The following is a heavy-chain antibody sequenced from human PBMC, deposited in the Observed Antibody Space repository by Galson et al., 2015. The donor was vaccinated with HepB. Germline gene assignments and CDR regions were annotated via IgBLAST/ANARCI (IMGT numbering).Heavy chain of an antibody. CDR3: ARQKGEMSGQDV. CDR2: INPNSGGT. J-gene: IGHJ6*02. CDR1: GYTFTGHF. Sequence: SVKVSCKASGYTFTGHFLHWVRQAPGQGLGWMGRINPNSGGTYYAQRFQGRVTMTRDTSLSTAYMELSRLRSDDTAVYYCARQKGEMSGQDVWGQGTTVSVSS. D-gene: IGHD3-10*01. V-gene: IGHV1-2*06.